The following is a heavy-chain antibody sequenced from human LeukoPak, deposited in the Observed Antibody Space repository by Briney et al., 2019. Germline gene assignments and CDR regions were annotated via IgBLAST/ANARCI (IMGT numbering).Heavy chain of an antibody. CDR3: AKDPPGSYREYYFDY. CDR1: GFTFSSYA. Sequence: PGGSLRLSCAASGFTFSSYAMSWVRQAPGKGQEWVSAISGSGGSTYYADSVKGRFTISRDNPKNTLYLQMNSLRAEDTAVYYCAKDPPGSYREYYFDYWGQGTLVTVSS. CDR2: ISGSGGST. V-gene: IGHV3-23*01. J-gene: IGHJ4*02. D-gene: IGHD1-26*01.